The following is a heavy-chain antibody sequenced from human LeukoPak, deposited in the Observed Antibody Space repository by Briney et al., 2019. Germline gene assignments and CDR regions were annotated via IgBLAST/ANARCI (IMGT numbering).Heavy chain of an antibody. D-gene: IGHD6-19*01. J-gene: IGHJ4*02. CDR2: IYYSGST. CDR3: ARDRGSSAWYGDF. Sequence: SETLSLTCTVSGGSISSYYWSWIRQPPGKGLEWIGYIYYSGSTNYNPSLKSRVTISVDTSKNQFSLKLSSVTAADTAVYYCARDRGSSAWYGDFWGQGTLVTVSS. CDR1: GGSISSYY. V-gene: IGHV4-59*12.